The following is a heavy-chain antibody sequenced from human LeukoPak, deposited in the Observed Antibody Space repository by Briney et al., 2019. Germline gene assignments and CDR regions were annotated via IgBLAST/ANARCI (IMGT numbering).Heavy chain of an antibody. CDR2: ISGSGGST. V-gene: IGHV3-23*01. CDR3: ANSGYCSSTSCSLYYYYYGMDV. Sequence: GGSLRLSCAASGFTFSSYAMSWVRQAPGKGLEWVSAISGSGGSTYYADSVKGRFTISRDNSKNTLYLQMNSLRAEDTAVYYCANSGYCSSTSCSLYYYYYGMDVWGQGTTVTVSS. D-gene: IGHD2-2*01. CDR1: GFTFSSYA. J-gene: IGHJ6*02.